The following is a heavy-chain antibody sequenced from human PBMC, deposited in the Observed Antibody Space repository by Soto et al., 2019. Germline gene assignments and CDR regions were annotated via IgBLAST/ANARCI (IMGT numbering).Heavy chain of an antibody. D-gene: IGHD3-16*01. V-gene: IGHV3-66*01. CDR3: ARGSYMDS. CDR1: GFSVSSTY. J-gene: IGHJ4*02. Sequence: PGGSLRLSCAVSGFSVSSTYMSWVRQAPGKGLEWVSVIFNDGRPFYADSMKGRFSLSRDDSKNTLHLQMNSLSVEDTAVYYCARGSYMDSWGQGSLVTVSS. CDR2: IFNDGRP.